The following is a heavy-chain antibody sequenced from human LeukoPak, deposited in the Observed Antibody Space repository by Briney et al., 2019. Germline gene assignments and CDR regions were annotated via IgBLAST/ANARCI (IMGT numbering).Heavy chain of an antibody. D-gene: IGHD3-9*01. Sequence: SETLSLTCTVSGDSITSYSWSWIRQPPGKGLEWIGSIYYSGSTYYNPSLKSRVTISVDTSKNQFSLKLSSVTAADTAVYYCARPKKYFDWSFDYWGQGTLGTVSS. CDR1: GDSITSYS. CDR3: ARPKKYFDWSFDY. V-gene: IGHV4-59*05. CDR2: IYYSGST. J-gene: IGHJ4*02.